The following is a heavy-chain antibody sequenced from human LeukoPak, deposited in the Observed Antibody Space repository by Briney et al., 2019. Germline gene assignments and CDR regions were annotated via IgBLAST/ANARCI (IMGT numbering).Heavy chain of an antibody. V-gene: IGHV4-39*07. CDR1: GGSISGTPYY. CDR3: ARASTIFGHFAY. CDR2: IYYSGSL. D-gene: IGHD3-3*01. Sequence: SETLSLTCAISGGSISGTPYYWGWIRQPPGMGLEWIGSIYYSGSLYYNPSLKSRPTISVDTSKNQFSLKLTSVTPAYTAVYYCARASTIFGHFAYWGRGTLVIVSS. J-gene: IGHJ4*02.